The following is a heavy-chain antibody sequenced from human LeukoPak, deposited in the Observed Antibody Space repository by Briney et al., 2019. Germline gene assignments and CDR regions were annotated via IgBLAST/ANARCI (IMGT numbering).Heavy chain of an antibody. V-gene: IGHV3-7*01. J-gene: IGHJ1*01. Sequence: GGSLRLSCAASGFTFSSYWMSWVRQAPGKGLEWVANIKQDGSEKYYVDSVKGRFTISRDNAENSLYLQMNSLRAEDTAVYYCAESRDGYNYGYFQHWGQGTLVTVSS. D-gene: IGHD5-24*01. CDR1: GFTFSSYW. CDR2: IKQDGSEK. CDR3: AESRDGYNYGYFQH.